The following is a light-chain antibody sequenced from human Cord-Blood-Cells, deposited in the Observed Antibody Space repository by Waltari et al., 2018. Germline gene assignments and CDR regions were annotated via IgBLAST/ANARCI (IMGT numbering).Light chain of an antibody. V-gene: IGKV1-39*01. J-gene: IGKJ3*01. Sequence: DIQMTQSPSSLSASVGDRVTITCRASQSISSYLNWYQQKPGKAPKLLNYAASSLQSGVPSRFSGSGSWTDFTLTISSLQPEEFATYYCQQSYSTPFTFGPGTKVDIK. CDR3: QQSYSTPFT. CDR2: AAS. CDR1: QSISSY.